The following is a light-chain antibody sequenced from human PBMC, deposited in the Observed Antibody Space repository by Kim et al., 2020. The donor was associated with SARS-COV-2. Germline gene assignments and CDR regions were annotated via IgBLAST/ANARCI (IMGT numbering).Light chain of an antibody. CDR2: DVS. J-gene: IGLJ2*01. CDR3: SSYTSSSTLV. V-gene: IGLV2-14*03. Sequence: GQSITITCPGNRCEVVGYNYISCYQQHPSKAPKLRIYDVSNRPSGVSNRFSGSKSGNTASLTISGLQAEDEADYYCSSYTSSSTLVFGGGTQLTVL. CDR1: RCEVVGYNY.